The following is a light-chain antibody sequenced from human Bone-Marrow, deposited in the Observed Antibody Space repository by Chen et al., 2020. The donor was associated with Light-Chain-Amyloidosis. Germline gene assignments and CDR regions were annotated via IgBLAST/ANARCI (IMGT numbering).Light chain of an antibody. V-gene: IGLV2-14*01. J-gene: IGLJ1*01. CDR2: EVT. Sequence: QSALTQPASVSGSPGQPIPISCTGPSSDVGGDNHVSWYQQHPDKAPKLMIYEVTNRPSWVPDRFSGSKSDNTASLTISGLQTEDEADYFCSSYTITNTLVFGSGTRVTVL. CDR1: SSDVGGDNH. CDR3: SSYTITNTLV.